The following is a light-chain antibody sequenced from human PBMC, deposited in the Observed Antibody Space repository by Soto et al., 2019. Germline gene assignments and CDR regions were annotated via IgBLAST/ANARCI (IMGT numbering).Light chain of an antibody. CDR2: GAS. V-gene: IGKV1-39*01. Sequence: DIQMTQSPSSLSASVGDRVIITCRASQDISYYLNWYQQEPGKAPKVLICGASNLQSGVPSRFTGSGSGTDCTLTISSLQPEDFATYYCQQSYSTPPTFGQGTRLEIK. CDR1: QDISYY. J-gene: IGKJ5*01. CDR3: QQSYSTPPT.